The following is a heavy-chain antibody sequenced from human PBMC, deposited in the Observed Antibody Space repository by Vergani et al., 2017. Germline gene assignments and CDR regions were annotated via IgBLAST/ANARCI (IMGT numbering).Heavy chain of an antibody. CDR1: GYTFTGYY. V-gene: IGHV1-69*01. Sequence: QVQLVQSGAEVKKPGASVKVSCKASGYTFTGYYMHWVRQAPGQGLEWMGGIIPIFGTANYAQKFQGRVTITADESTSTAYMELTSLRSEDTAVYYCASNCGGDCWTGFDPWGQGTLVTVSS. D-gene: IGHD2-21*01. CDR3: ASNCGGDCWTGFDP. CDR2: IIPIFGTA. J-gene: IGHJ5*02.